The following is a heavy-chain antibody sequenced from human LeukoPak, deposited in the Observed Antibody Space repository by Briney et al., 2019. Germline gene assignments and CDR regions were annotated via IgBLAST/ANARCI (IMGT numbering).Heavy chain of an antibody. CDR2: VSGSGDTT. J-gene: IGHJ4*02. V-gene: IGHV3-23*01. D-gene: IGHD5-12*01. Sequence: GGSLRLSCAASGFTCRSCGMSWVRQAPGKGLEWVSTVSGSGDTTLYADTVKGRFTISRDNSNNAVYLQMNSLRAEDTAVYYCAKLVRGSYPHFDYWGQGTLVTVSS. CDR3: AKLVRGSYPHFDY. CDR1: GFTCRSCG.